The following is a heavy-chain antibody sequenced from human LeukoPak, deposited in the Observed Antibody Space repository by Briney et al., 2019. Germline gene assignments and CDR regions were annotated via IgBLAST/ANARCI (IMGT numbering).Heavy chain of an antibody. Sequence: ASVKVSCKVSGYTLTELSMHWVRQAPGKGREGMGGFDPEDGETIYAQKFQGRVTMTEDTSTDTAYMELSSLRSEDTAVYYCATTQGTVTTFYYYYGMDVWGQGTTVTVSS. CDR3: ATTQGTVTTFYYYYGMDV. V-gene: IGHV1-24*01. CDR2: FDPEDGET. J-gene: IGHJ6*02. CDR1: GYTLTELS. D-gene: IGHD4-17*01.